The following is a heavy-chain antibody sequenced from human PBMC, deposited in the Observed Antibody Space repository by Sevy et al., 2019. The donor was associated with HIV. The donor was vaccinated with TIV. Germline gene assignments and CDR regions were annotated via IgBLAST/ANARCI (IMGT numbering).Heavy chain of an antibody. V-gene: IGHV3-21*01. CDR3: ASDKTILEGRYGMDV. Sequence: GGSLRLSCAASGFSFSDYNMNWVRQAPGMGLEWVSFISSGSGYIYYADSMKGRFTISRDNAKNSLYLQLNSLRAEDTAVYYCASDKTILEGRYGMDVWGQWTTVTVSS. D-gene: IGHD3-3*01. CDR1: GFSFSDYN. J-gene: IGHJ6*02. CDR2: ISSGSGYI.